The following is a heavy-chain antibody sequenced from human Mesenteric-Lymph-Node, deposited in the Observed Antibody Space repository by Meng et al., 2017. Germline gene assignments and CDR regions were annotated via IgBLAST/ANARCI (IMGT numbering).Heavy chain of an antibody. CDR1: GFAFSSYG. V-gene: IGHV3-30*03. J-gene: IGHJ4*02. Sequence: QGHLMESGGGVVQPGRSLRLSCAASGFAFSSYGMHWVRQAPGKGLEWVALISHDGSNKYYADSVKGRFTVSRDNSKNTLYLQMNSQTTEDTAVYYCAGGYSYGDYWGQGTLVTVSS. CDR3: AGGYSYGDY. D-gene: IGHD5-18*01. CDR2: ISHDGSNK.